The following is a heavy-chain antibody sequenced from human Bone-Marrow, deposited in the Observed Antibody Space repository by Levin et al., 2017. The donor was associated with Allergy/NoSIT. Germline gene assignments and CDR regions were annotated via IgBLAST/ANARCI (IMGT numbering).Heavy chain of an antibody. CDR2: ISWNSGSI. CDR3: AKDIGGPHSSGWWGPFGG. Sequence: LSLTCAASGFTFDDYAMHWVRQAPGKGLEWVSGISWNSGSIGYADSVKGRFTISRDNAKNSLYLQMNSLRAEDTALYYCAKDIGGPHSSGWWGPFGGWGQGTLVTVSS. J-gene: IGHJ4*02. V-gene: IGHV3-9*01. CDR1: GFTFDDYA. D-gene: IGHD6-19*01.